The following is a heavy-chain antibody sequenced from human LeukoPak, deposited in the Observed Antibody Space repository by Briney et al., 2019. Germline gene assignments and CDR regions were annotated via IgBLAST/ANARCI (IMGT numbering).Heavy chain of an antibody. CDR3: ARVASGFFIGFDC. Sequence: SETLSLTCTVSGGSISSSSYYWGWVRQPPGKGLEWIGSISYSGSTYYNPSLKSRVTISVDTSKNQFSLKLSSVTAADTADYYCARVASGFFIGFDCWGQGTLVAVSS. CDR2: ISYSGST. V-gene: IGHV4-39*01. J-gene: IGHJ4*02. D-gene: IGHD3-10*01. CDR1: GGSISSSSYY.